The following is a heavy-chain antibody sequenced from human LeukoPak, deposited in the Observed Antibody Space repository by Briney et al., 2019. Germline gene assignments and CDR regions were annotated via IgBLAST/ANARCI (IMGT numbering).Heavy chain of an antibody. V-gene: IGHV1-2*02. D-gene: IGHD3-22*01. CDR2: INPNSGGT. CDR1: GYTFTGYY. J-gene: IGHJ4*02. CDR3: ARDLAGYYDSSGYYGY. Sequence: GASVTVSCKASGYTFTGYYMHWVRQAPGQGLEWMGWINPNSGGTNYAQKFQGRVTRTRDTSISTAYMELSRLRSDDTAVYYCARDLAGYYDSSGYYGYWGQGTLVTVSS.